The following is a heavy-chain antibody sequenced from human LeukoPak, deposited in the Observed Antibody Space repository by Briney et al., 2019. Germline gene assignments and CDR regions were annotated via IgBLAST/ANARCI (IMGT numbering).Heavy chain of an antibody. J-gene: IGHJ4*02. CDR3: AKDFARSQRGYTYGYAFHY. Sequence: GGSLRLSCAASGFTFNNYAMHWVRQAPGKGLEWVALISYDGRNKYYAESVKGRFTISRDSSKNTLYLQMNSLRADDTAVYYCAKDFARSQRGYTYGYAFHYWGQGTLVTVSS. D-gene: IGHD5-18*01. CDR1: GFTFNNYA. CDR2: ISYDGRNK. V-gene: IGHV3-30*18.